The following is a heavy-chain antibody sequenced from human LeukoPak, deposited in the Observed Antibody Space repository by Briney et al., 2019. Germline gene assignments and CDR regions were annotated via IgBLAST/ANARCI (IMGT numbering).Heavy chain of an antibody. V-gene: IGHV4-39*01. D-gene: IGHD2-21*01. J-gene: IGHJ2*01. Sequence: KSSETLSLTCTVSGGSISSSDYFWGWIRQPPGKGLEWIGTVFYSGSTYYNPSLKSRVTISIDTSKNQFSLKLSSVTAADTPIYYCARHRRTYSWYFDLWGRGTLVTVSS. CDR2: VFYSGST. CDR3: ARHRRTYSWYFDL. CDR1: GGSISSSDYF.